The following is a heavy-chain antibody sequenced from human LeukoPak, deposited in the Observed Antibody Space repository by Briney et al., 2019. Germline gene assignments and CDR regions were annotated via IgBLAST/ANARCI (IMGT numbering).Heavy chain of an antibody. CDR1: GFTFSDHY. CDR2: ISDDGRDI. Sequence: GGSLRLSCAASGFTFSDHYMSWIRQAPGKGLEWLCYISDDGRDIYYADSVKGRFTLSRDNSQNSLSLLMSSLRAEDTAVYYCARESKGLSVPFDFWGQGTLVTVSS. J-gene: IGHJ4*02. D-gene: IGHD2-2*01. CDR3: ARESKGLSVPFDF. V-gene: IGHV3-11*01.